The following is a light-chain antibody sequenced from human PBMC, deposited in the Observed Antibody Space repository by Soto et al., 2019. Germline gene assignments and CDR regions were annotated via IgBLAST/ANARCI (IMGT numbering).Light chain of an antibody. CDR3: GADHGSGSNPMWV. J-gene: IGLJ2*01. CDR1: SGNSNYK. V-gene: IGLV9-49*01. CDR2: VGTGGIVG. Sequence: QSVLTQPPSASASLGASVTLTCTLDSGNSNYKVDWYQQRPGKGPRFVMRVGTGGIVGSKGDGIPDRFSVLGSGLNRYLTIKNIQEEDESDCRCGADHGSGSNPMWVFGGGTELTVL.